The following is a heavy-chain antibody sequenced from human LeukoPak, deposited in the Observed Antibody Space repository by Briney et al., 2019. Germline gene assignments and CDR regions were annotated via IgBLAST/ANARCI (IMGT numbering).Heavy chain of an antibody. J-gene: IGHJ4*02. V-gene: IGHV3-30*03. CDR1: GFTFSTYG. CDR3: ARDRSDSSGYYYAFDY. CDR2: ISHDGSYK. Sequence: GRSLRLSCAASGFTFSTYGMHWVRQAPGKGLEWVAVISHDGSYKYYADSVKGRFTISRDNAKNSLYLQMNSLRAEDTAVYYCARDRSDSSGYYYAFDYWGQGTLVTVSS. D-gene: IGHD3-22*01.